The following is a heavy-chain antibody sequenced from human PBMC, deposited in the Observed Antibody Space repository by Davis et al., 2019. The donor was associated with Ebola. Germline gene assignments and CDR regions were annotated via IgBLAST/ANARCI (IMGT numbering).Heavy chain of an antibody. V-gene: IGHV3-15*01. J-gene: IGHJ4*02. CDR1: GFTFSNAW. D-gene: IGHD3-10*01. CDR3: TTEGVNGGAY. Sequence: GESLKISCAASGFTFSNAWMSWVRQAPGKGLEWVGRIKSKTDGGTTDYAAPVKGRFTISRDDSKNTLYLQMNNLKTEDTAVYYCTTEGVNGGAYWGQGTLVTVSS. CDR2: IKSKTDGGTT.